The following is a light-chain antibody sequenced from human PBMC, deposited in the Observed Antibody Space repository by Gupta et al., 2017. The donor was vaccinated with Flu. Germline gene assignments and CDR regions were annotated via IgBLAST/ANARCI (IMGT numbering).Light chain of an antibody. CDR2: DAS. CDR3: QQYNNLPLT. CDR1: QDINNY. J-gene: IGKJ4*01. Sequence: PSSLSASVGDRVTISCQASQDINNYLDWYQQKPGKAPKLLIYDASNLETGVPSRFSGSKSGTDFTFTISSLQPEDIATYYCQQYNNLPLTFGGGTKVEI. V-gene: IGKV1-33*01.